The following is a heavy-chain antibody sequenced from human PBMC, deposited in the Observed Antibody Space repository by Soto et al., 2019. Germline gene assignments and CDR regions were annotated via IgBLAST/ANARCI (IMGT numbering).Heavy chain of an antibody. J-gene: IGHJ4*02. D-gene: IGHD3-16*01. V-gene: IGHV1-18*01. Sequence: ASVKVSCKASGYTFTSYGISWVRQAPGQGLEWMGWISAYNGNTNYAQKLQGRVTMTTDTSTSTAYMELRSLRSDDTAVYYCARVWGPLRYGPKRGYFDYWGQGTLVTVSS. CDR3: ARVWGPLRYGPKRGYFDY. CDR2: ISAYNGNT. CDR1: GYTFTSYG.